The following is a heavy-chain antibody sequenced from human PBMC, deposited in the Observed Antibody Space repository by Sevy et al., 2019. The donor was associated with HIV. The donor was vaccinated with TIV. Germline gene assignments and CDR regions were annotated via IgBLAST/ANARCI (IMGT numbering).Heavy chain of an antibody. V-gene: IGHV3-66*02. CDR2: IFSSGST. CDR3: VSLFLSYRSGWSYFDY. D-gene: IGHD6-19*01. J-gene: IGHJ4*02. CDR1: GFTVNDKY. Sequence: GGSLRLSCAISGFTVNDKYIIWVRQAPGKGLEWVSVIFSSGSTYYADSAKGRFTISRDNSKNTVDLQMNSVRAGDTAVYYCVSLFLSYRSGWSYFDYWGRGTLVTVSS.